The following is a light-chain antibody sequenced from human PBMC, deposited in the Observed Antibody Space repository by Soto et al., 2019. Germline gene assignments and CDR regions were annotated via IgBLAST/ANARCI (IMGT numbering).Light chain of an antibody. Sequence: EIVLTQSPGTLSLSPGERATLSCRASQSVSSSYLAWYQQKPGQAPRLLIYGASSGATGIPDRFSGSGSGTDFPLTISRLEPEDFAVYYCQQYDSSPVTFGQGTKVEIK. J-gene: IGKJ1*01. V-gene: IGKV3-20*01. CDR1: QSVSSSY. CDR3: QQYDSSPVT. CDR2: GAS.